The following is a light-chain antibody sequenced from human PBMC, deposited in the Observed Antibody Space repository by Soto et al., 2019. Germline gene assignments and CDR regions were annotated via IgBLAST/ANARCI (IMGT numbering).Light chain of an antibody. J-gene: IGLJ2*01. Sequence: QSVLTQPPSVSGAPGQRVTISCTGSSSNIGAGYDVHWYQQLPGTAPKLLIYGNSNRPSGVPDRFSGSKSGTSASLAITGLQAEDEADYYCQSYDSSLSGSEDVVFGGGTKATVL. CDR3: QSYDSSLSGSEDVV. V-gene: IGLV1-40*01. CDR1: SSNIGAGYD. CDR2: GNS.